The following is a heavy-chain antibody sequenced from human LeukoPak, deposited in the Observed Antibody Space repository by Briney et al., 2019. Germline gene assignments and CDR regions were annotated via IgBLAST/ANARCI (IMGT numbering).Heavy chain of an antibody. CDR1: GFTFSSYW. V-gene: IGHV3-7*01. Sequence: GGSLRLSCAASGFTFSSYWMSWVRQAPGKGLEWVANIKQDGSEKYYVDSVKGRFTISRDNAKNSLYLQMNSLRAEDTAVYCCARGAAAGIAVAGTYVYWGQGTLVTVSS. CDR2: IKQDGSEK. J-gene: IGHJ4*02. CDR3: ARGAAAGIAVAGTYVY. D-gene: IGHD6-19*01.